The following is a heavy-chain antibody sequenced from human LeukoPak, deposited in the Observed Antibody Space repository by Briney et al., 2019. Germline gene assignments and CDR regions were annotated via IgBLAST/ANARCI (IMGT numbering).Heavy chain of an antibody. CDR1: GYSFTAFY. CDR3: ARSRASVGTSTYSDY. V-gene: IGHV1-2*02. D-gene: IGHD1-26*01. Sequence: ASVKVSCKASGYSFTAFYMHWVRQAPGQGLEWMGWINPNSGGTNYAQKFQGRVTMTRDTSISTAYMELSRLRSDDTAVYYCARSRASVGTSTYSDYWGQGTLVTVSS. J-gene: IGHJ4*02. CDR2: INPNSGGT.